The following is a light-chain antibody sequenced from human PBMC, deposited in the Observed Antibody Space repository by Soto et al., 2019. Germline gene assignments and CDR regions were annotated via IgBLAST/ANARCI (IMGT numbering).Light chain of an antibody. J-gene: IGKJ4*01. V-gene: IGKV3-11*01. CDR2: DAS. CDR3: QQHISWPLT. Sequence: EIVLTQSPATLSLSPGERVTLSCRASQSVTNSLAWYQQKPGQAPRLLVYDASNRATGIPTRFSGSGSGTDFTLTISNLEPEDFAVYYCQQHISWPLTFGGGTKVEIK. CDR1: QSVTNS.